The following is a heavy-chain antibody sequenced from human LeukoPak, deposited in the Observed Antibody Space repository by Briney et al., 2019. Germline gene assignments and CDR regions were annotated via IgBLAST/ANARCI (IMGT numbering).Heavy chain of an antibody. V-gene: IGHV4-39*01. CDR2: IYYSGGT. Sequence: SETLSLTCSVSGGSISSRNYYWGWIRQPPGKKLEWIGSIYYSGGTYYNPSLKSRVTISVDTSKNQFSLKLTSVTAADTAVYYCARHGHHGDHDYWGQGTLVTVSS. CDR1: GGSISSRNYY. CDR3: ARHGHHGDHDY. D-gene: IGHD2-21*02. J-gene: IGHJ4*02.